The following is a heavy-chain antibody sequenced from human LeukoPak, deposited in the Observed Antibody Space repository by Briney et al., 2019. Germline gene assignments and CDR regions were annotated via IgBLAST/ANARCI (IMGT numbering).Heavy chain of an antibody. CDR1: GFTFGDYA. CDR2: IRGKAYGGTT. CDR3: TKAYCGGNCWGDY. V-gene: IGHV3-49*04. Sequence: GGSLRLSGTASGFTFGDYAMSWVRQAPGKGLEWVGLIRGKAYGGTTEYAASVKGRLTISRDDSKSIAYLQMNSLKPEDTAVYYCTKAYCGGNCWGDYWGQGTLVTVSS. J-gene: IGHJ4*02. D-gene: IGHD2-21*02.